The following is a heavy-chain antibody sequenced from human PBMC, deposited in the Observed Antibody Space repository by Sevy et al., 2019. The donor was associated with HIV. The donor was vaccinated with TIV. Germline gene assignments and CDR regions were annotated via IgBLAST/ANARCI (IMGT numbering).Heavy chain of an antibody. J-gene: IGHJ4*02. CDR1: GFTFSSYG. CDR3: ARDGGIVVVPAAIGLPFDY. D-gene: IGHD2-2*02. CDR2: IWYDGSNK. V-gene: IGHV3-33*01. Sequence: GGSLRLSCAASGFTFSSYGMHWVRQAPGKGLEWVAVIWYDGSNKYYADSVKGRFTISRDNSTNTLYLQINSLRAEDTAVYYCARDGGIVVVPAAIGLPFDYWGQGTLVTVSS.